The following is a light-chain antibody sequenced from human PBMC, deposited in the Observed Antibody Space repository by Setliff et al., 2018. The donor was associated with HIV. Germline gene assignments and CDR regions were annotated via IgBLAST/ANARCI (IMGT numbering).Light chain of an antibody. V-gene: IGLV2-11*01. CDR2: DVT. J-gene: IGLJ3*02. CDR3: CSYAGRYL. CDR1: SSDVGAYDY. Sequence: QSVLAQPRSVSGSPGQSVTISCTGTSSDVGAYDYVSWYQQHPGKAPKLIIYDVTKRPSGVPDRFFGSKSGNTASLTISGLQAEDETDYYCCSYAGRYLFGGGTK.